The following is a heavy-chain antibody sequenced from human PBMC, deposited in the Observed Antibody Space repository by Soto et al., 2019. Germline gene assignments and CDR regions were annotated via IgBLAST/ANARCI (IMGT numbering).Heavy chain of an antibody. J-gene: IGHJ2*01. CDR1: GYTFTSYA. CDR2: IIAGNGNT. V-gene: IGHV1-3*01. D-gene: IGHD6-13*01. Sequence: QVQLVQSGAEVKKPGASVKVSCKASGYTFTSYAMHWVRQAPGQRLEWMGWIIAGNGNTKYSQKFQGRVTITRDTSASTAYMELSSLRSEDTAVYYCARPDAAAGTLWYFDLWGRGTLVTVSS. CDR3: ARPDAAAGTLWYFDL.